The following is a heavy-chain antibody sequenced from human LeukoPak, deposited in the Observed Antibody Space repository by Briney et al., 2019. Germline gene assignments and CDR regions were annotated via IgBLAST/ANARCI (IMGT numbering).Heavy chain of an antibody. D-gene: IGHD5-18*01. Sequence: SETLSLTCTVSGGSISNYWSWIRQPPGKGLEWIGNVENTGSTNYNPSLESRVTISVDTSKNHFSLRLSSVTAADTAVYYCARIVPYNYGYVDYWGQGTLVTVSS. CDR3: ARIVPYNYGYVDY. V-gene: IGHV4-59*01. J-gene: IGHJ4*02. CDR2: VENTGST. CDR1: GGSISNY.